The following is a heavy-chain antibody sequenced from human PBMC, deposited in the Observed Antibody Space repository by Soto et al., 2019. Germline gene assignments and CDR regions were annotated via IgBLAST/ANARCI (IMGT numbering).Heavy chain of an antibody. CDR1: GFAFSEYG. CDR3: ARHPYIKDAFDL. V-gene: IGHV1-18*01. CDR2: VSVYNGDI. D-gene: IGHD3-3*01. J-gene: IGHJ3*01. Sequence: QVQLVQSGAEVKKPGASVKVSCKASGFAFSEYGFTWVRQAPGQGLEWMAWVSVYNGDINYAQRFQGRVTMTTDTPTDTVDMEMRSLISDGRDVYSCARHPYIKDAFDLWGQGTMVRVSS.